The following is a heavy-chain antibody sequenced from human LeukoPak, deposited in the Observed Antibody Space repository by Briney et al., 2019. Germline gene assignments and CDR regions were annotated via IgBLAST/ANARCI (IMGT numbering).Heavy chain of an antibody. CDR1: GGSFSGYY. Sequence: SETLSLTCAVYGGSFSGYYWSWIRQPPGKGLEWIGETNHSGSINYNPSLKSRVTISVDTSKNQFSLKLSSVTAADTAVYYCARGRAQYYGSGSYYTSRSSPSDYWGQGTLVTVSS. V-gene: IGHV4-34*01. CDR2: TNHSGSI. D-gene: IGHD3-10*01. J-gene: IGHJ4*02. CDR3: ARGRAQYYGSGSYYTSRSSPSDY.